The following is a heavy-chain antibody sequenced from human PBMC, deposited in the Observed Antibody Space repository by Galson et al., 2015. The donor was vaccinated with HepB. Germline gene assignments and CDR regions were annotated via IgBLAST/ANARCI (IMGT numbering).Heavy chain of an antibody. CDR3: TIRYLYRSLVH. Sequence: SLRLSCAASGFTVSSNYMSWVRQAPGKGLEWVGHIVTKTDGGTTDYAAPVNDRFIISRADSKNTLYLHMSSLKTEDSAVYYCTIRYLYRSLVHWGQGTLVTVSS. J-gene: IGHJ4*02. CDR1: GFTVSSNY. CDR2: IVTKTDGGTT. D-gene: IGHD3-3*01. V-gene: IGHV3-15*04.